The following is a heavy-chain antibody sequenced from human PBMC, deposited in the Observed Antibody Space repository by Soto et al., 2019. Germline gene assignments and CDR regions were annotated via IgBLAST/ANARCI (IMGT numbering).Heavy chain of an antibody. CDR1: GYTFTSYA. Sequence: QVQLVQSGAEEKKPGASVKVSCKASGYTFTSYAMHWVRQAPGQRLEWMGWINAGNGNTKYSHKFQGRVTITRYTAASTAYMALSSLRSEDTAVYYCARSIVVVTALDYWGQGTLVTVSS. J-gene: IGHJ4*02. CDR3: ARSIVVVTALDY. D-gene: IGHD2-21*02. CDR2: INAGNGNT. V-gene: IGHV1-3*05.